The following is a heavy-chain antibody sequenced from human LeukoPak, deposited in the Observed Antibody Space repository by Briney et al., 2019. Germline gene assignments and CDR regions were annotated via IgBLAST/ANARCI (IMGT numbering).Heavy chain of an antibody. CDR1: GFTFSDAW. V-gene: IGHV3-15*05. Sequence: GGSLRLSCAASGFTFSDAWMSWVRQAPGKGLEWVARIKSKVHGGTTDYAAPVNGRFTIPRDDSENKLYLQMSSLKTEDTGVYYCSGHMTSADYWGQGTLVTVSS. CDR2: IKSKVHGGTT. J-gene: IGHJ4*02. CDR3: SGHMTSADY. D-gene: IGHD4-11*01.